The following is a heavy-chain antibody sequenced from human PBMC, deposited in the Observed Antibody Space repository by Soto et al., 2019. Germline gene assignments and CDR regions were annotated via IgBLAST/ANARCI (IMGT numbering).Heavy chain of an antibody. D-gene: IGHD2-15*01. CDR2: IKPNSGGT. Sequence: QVQLVQSGAEVKKPGASVKVSCKASGYTFTGYYMHWVRQAPGQGLEWMGWIKPNSGGTNYAQKFQGWVTMTRDTSISTAYMELSRLRSDDTAVYYCARAVPATRGSYYYYYYIDVWGKGTTVTVSS. CDR1: GYTFTGYY. CDR3: ARAVPATRGSYYYYYYIDV. V-gene: IGHV1-2*04. J-gene: IGHJ6*03.